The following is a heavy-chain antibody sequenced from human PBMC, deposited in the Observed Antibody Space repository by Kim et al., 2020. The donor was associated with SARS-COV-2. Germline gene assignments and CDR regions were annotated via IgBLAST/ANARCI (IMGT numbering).Heavy chain of an antibody. CDR3: AGRSDSSGYYPADAFDI. J-gene: IGHJ3*02. D-gene: IGHD3-22*01. Sequence: VKGRFTTSRHNYKNTLYLQMNSLKAEDTAVYYCAGRSDSSGYYPADAFDIWGQGTMVTVSS. V-gene: IGHV3-53*04.